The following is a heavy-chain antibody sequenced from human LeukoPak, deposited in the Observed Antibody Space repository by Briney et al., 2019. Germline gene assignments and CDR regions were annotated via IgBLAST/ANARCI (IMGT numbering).Heavy chain of an antibody. CDR2: INWNGGST. V-gene: IGHV3-20*04. D-gene: IGHD5-18*01. CDR1: GFTFDDYG. J-gene: IGHJ5*02. Sequence: GGSLRLSCAASGFTFDDYGMSWVRQAPGKGLEWVSGINWNGGSTGYADSVKGRFTISRDNSKNTLYLQMNSLRAEDTAVYYCAKDTAMVTNWFDPWGQGTLVIVSS. CDR3: AKDTAMVTNWFDP.